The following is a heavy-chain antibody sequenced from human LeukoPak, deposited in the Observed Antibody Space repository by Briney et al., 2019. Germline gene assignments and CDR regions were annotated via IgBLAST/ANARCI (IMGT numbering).Heavy chain of an antibody. CDR1: GFTFDDYG. J-gene: IGHJ5*02. V-gene: IGHV3-20*04. CDR3: ARDRITIFGVFDP. CDR2: INWNGGST. Sequence: GGSLRLSCAASGFTFDDYGMSWVRHAPGKGLEWVSGINWNGGSTVYADSVKGRFTISRDNAKNSLYLQMNSLRAEDTALYYCARDRITIFGVFDPWGQGTLVTVSS. D-gene: IGHD3-3*01.